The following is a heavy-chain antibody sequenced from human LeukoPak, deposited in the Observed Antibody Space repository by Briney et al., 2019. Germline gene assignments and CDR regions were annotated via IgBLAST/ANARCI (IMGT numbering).Heavy chain of an antibody. V-gene: IGHV4-4*07. CDR2: IYTRGST. CDR1: GGSISSYY. J-gene: IGHJ4*02. Sequence: PSETLSLTCTVSGGSISSYYWSWIRQPAGKGLEWIGRIYTRGSTHYNLSLKSRDNLSVDTSKNQFSLKLSSVTAADTAVYYCARGPHYALGIYFDYWGQGTLVTVSS. D-gene: IGHD7-27*01. CDR3: ARGPHYALGIYFDY.